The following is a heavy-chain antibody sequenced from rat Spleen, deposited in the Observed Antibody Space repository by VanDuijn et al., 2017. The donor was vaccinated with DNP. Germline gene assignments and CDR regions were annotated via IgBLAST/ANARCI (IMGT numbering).Heavy chain of an antibody. CDR3: ARRYYGYNWDYFDY. D-gene: IGHD1-9*01. J-gene: IGHJ2*01. CDR1: GFSLTSYG. V-gene: IGHV2S12*01. Sequence: QVQLKESGPGLVQPSQTLSLTCTVSGFSLTSYGVSWVRQPPGKGLEWIAAISSGGTTYYNSALKSRLSISRDTSKSQVFLKMNSLQTEDTAMYFCARRYYGYNWDYFDYWGQGVMVTVSS. CDR2: ISSGGTT.